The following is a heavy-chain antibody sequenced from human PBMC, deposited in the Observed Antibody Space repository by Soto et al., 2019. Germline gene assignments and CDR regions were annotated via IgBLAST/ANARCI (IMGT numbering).Heavy chain of an antibody. Sequence: QVQLVESGGGVVQPGRSLRLSCAASGFTFSSYGMHWVRQAPGKGLEWVAVISYDGSNKYYADSVKGRFTISRDNSKNTLYLQMNSLRAEDTAVYYCAKDAHCTNGVCYRRIYYYGMDVW. CDR3: AKDAHCTNGVCYRRIYYYGMDV. D-gene: IGHD2-8*01. V-gene: IGHV3-30*18. J-gene: IGHJ6*01. CDR1: GFTFSSYG. CDR2: ISYDGSNK.